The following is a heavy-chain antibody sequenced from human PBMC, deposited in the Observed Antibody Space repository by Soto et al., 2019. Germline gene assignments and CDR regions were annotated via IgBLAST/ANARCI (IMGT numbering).Heavy chain of an antibody. Sequence: GGSLRLSCAASGFTFSSYAMNWVRQAPGKGLEWVGRIKSKTDGGTTDYAAPVNGRFTISRDDSKNTLYLQMNSLKTEDTAVYYCTTDPVTMIVVVPSSGWGQGTLDTVSS. D-gene: IGHD3-22*01. V-gene: IGHV3-15*07. CDR2: IKSKTDGGTT. J-gene: IGHJ4*02. CDR3: TTDPVTMIVVVPSSG. CDR1: GFTFSSYA.